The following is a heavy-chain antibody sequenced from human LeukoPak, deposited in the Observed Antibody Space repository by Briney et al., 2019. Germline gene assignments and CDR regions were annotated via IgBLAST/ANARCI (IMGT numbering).Heavy chain of an antibody. J-gene: IGHJ4*02. V-gene: IGHV3-7*03. D-gene: IGHD3-10*01. CDR1: EFTFSDYW. CDR2: IRKDGGEI. CDR3: AKDGNVLLWFGEFYYFDY. Sequence: PGGSLRLSCAASEFTFSDYWMSWVRQAPGKGLEWVANIRKDGGEIHYVDSVKGRFTISRDNSKNTLYLQMNSLRAEDTAVYYCAKDGNVLLWFGEFYYFDYWGQGTLVTVSS.